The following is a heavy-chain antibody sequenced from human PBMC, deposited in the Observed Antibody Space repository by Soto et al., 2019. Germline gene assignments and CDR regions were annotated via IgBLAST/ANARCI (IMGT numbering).Heavy chain of an antibody. CDR1: GFTFSSYS. J-gene: IGHJ6*02. CDR3: AREPYGGSDYYYYGMDV. D-gene: IGHD5-12*01. CDR2: ISSSSSYI. V-gene: IGHV3-21*01. Sequence: GGSLRLSCAASGFTFSSYSMNWVRQAPGKGLEWVSSISSSSSYIYYADSVKGRFTISRDNAKNSLYLQMNSLRAEDTAVYYCAREPYGGSDYYYYGMDVWGQGNPGHRLL.